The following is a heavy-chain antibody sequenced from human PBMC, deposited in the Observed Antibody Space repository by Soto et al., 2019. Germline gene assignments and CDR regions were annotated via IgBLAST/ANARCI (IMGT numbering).Heavy chain of an antibody. CDR1: GGTFSSYA. V-gene: IGHV1-69*13. CDR2: IIPIFGTA. D-gene: IGHD4-17*01. Sequence: GASVKVSCKASGGTFSSYAISWVRQAPGQGLEWMGGIIPIFGTANYAQKFQGRVTITADESTSTAYMELSSLRSEDTAVYYCARDLEGYYGDNVAMAGGAFDIWGQGTMVTVSS. J-gene: IGHJ3*02. CDR3: ARDLEGYYGDNVAMAGGAFDI.